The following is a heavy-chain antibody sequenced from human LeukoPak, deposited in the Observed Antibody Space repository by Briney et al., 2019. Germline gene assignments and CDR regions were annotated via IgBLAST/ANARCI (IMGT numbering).Heavy chain of an antibody. CDR2: IYYSGST. J-gene: IGHJ4*02. CDR3: ARGVVGATD. V-gene: IGHV4-39*07. Sequence: SETLSLTCTVSGGSISSSSYYWGWIRQPPGKGLEWIGSIYYSGSTYYNPSLKSRVTISVDTSKNQFSLKLSSVTAADTAVYYCARGVVGATDWGQGTLVTVSS. CDR1: GGSISSSSYY. D-gene: IGHD1-26*01.